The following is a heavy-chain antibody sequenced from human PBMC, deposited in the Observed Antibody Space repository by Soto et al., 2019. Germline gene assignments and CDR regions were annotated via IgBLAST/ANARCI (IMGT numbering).Heavy chain of an antibody. V-gene: IGHV3-11*01. J-gene: IGHJ4*02. CDR2: INRNRKHR. D-gene: IGHD2-8*01. Sequence: QVQLVESGGGLVQPGGSLRLSCAASGFTFSDHYMNWIRQAPGKGLEWLSYINRNRKHRDYADSVRGRFTISRDNTNTSVYLEMNGLSVEDTAVYYFARRRRTDMDDIVLMHDLDFWGQGTLGTGFS. CDR1: GFTFSDHY. CDR3: ARRRRTDMDDIVLMHDLDF.